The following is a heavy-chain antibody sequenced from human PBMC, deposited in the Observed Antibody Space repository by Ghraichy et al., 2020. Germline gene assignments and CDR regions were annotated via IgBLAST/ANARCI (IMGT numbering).Heavy chain of an antibody. D-gene: IGHD4-17*01. CDR1: GGSFSGYY. Sequence: SQTLSLTCAVYGGSFSGYYWSWIRQPPGKGLEWIGEINHSGSTNYNPSLKSRVTISVDTSKNQFSLKLSSVTAADTAVYYCARGSFYYGDLPGSYWYFDLWGRGTLVTVSS. J-gene: IGHJ2*01. CDR2: INHSGST. V-gene: IGHV4-34*01. CDR3: ARGSFYYGDLPGSYWYFDL.